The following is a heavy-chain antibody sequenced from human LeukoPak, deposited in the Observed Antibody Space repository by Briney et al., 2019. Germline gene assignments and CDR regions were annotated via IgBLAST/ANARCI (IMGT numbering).Heavy chain of an antibody. CDR1: GGSFSGYY. CDR2: INHSGST. Sequence: SETLSLTCAVYGGSFSGYYWSWIRQPPGKGLEWIGEINHSGSTNYNPSLKSRVTISVDTSKNQFSLKLSSVTAADTAVYYCARHPYGLVLIDYWGQGTLVTVSS. V-gene: IGHV4-34*01. D-gene: IGHD2-8*02. CDR3: ARHPYGLVLIDY. J-gene: IGHJ4*02.